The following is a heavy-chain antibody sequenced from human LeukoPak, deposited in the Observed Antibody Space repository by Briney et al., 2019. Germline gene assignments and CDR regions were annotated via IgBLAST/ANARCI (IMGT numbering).Heavy chain of an antibody. D-gene: IGHD3-16*02. V-gene: IGHV4-34*01. CDR3: ARFALYDYVWGSYRERFDY. J-gene: IGHJ4*02. CDR1: GGSFSGYY. Sequence: SETLSLTCAVYGGSFSGYYWSWIRQPPGKGLEWIGEINHSGSTNYNPSLKSRVTISVDTSKNQFSLKLSSVAAADTAVYYCARFALYDYVWGSYRERFDYWGQGTLVTVSS. CDR2: INHSGST.